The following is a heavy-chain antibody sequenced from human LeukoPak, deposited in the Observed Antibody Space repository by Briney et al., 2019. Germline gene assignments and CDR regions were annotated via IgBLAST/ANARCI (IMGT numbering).Heavy chain of an antibody. CDR1: GYSFTTYW. CDR3: ARGSGSYCLYGAFDI. Sequence: GESLKISCKGSGYSFTTYWIGWVRQMPGKGLEWMGIIYPADSDTRYSPSFQGQVTISADKSISTAYLQWSSLKASDTAMYYCARGSGSYCLYGAFDIWGQGTMVTVSS. V-gene: IGHV5-51*01. J-gene: IGHJ3*02. CDR2: IYPADSDT. D-gene: IGHD1-26*01.